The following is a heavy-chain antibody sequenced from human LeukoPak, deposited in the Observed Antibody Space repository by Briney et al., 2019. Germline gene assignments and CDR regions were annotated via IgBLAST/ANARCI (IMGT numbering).Heavy chain of an antibody. CDR3: ARLIYYGSGRVDY. D-gene: IGHD3-10*01. J-gene: IGHJ4*02. CDR2: IYYSGST. V-gene: IGHV4-39*01. Sequence: SETLSLTCTVSGGSISSSSYYWGWIRQPPGKGPEWIGSIYYSGSTYYNPSLKSRVTISVDTSKNQFSLKLSSVTAADTAVYYCARLIYYGSGRVDYWGQGTLVTVSS. CDR1: GGSISSSSYY.